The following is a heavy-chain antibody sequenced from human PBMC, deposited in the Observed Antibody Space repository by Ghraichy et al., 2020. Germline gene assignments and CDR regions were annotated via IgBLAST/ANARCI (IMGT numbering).Heavy chain of an antibody. CDR1: GGSFSGYY. J-gene: IGHJ6*02. V-gene: IGHV4-34*01. CDR2: INHSGST. Sequence: SETLSLTCAVYGGSFSGYYWSWIRQPPGKGLEWIGEINHSGSTNYNPSLKSRVTISVDTSKNQFSLKLSSVTAADTAVYYCASLAATRFYYYYGMDVWGQGTTVTVSS. CDR3: ASLAATRFYYYYGMDV. D-gene: IGHD2-15*01.